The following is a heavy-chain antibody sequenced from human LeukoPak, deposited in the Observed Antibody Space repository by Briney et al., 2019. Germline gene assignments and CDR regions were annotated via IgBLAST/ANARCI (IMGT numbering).Heavy chain of an antibody. CDR2: IYYSGST. J-gene: IGHJ5*02. D-gene: IGHD6-19*01. V-gene: IGHV4-59*01. CDR1: GGSISSYY. CDR3: ARRMVAVAGPFDP. Sequence: SETLSLTCTVSGGSISSYYWSWIRQPPGKGLEWIGYIYYSGSTNYNPSLKSRVTISVDTSKNQFSLKLISVTAADTAVYYCARRMVAVAGPFDPWGQGTLVTVSS.